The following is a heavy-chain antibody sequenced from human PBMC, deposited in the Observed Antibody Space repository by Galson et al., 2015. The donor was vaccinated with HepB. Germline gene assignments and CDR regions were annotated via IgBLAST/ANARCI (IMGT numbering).Heavy chain of an antibody. CDR1: GFTFSSYA. D-gene: IGHD6-13*01. J-gene: IGHJ5*02. CDR3: ARDRGGIAAALRPTLPWFDP. CDR2: ISYDGSNK. V-gene: IGHV3-30-3*01. Sequence: SLRLSCAASGFTFSSYAMHWVRQAPGKGLEWVAVISYDGSNKYYADSVKGRFTISRDNSKNTLYLQMNSLRAEDTAVYYCARDRGGIAAALRPTLPWFDPWGQGTLVTVSS.